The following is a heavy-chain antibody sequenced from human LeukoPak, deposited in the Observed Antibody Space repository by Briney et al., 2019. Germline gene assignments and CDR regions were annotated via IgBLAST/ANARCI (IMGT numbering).Heavy chain of an antibody. CDR2: IYYSGST. CDR3: AGHGRYYFDY. D-gene: IGHD1-26*01. CDR1: GGSISSYY. V-gene: IGHV4-59*01. Sequence: SGTLSLTCTVSGGSISSYYWSWIRQPPGKGLEWIGYIYYSGSTNYNPSLKSRVTISVDTSKNQFSLKLSYVTAADTDVYYCAGHGRYYFDYWGQGTLVTVSS. J-gene: IGHJ4*02.